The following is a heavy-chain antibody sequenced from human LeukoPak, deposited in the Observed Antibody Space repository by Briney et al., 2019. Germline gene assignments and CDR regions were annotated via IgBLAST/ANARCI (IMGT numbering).Heavy chain of an antibody. CDR2: MNPNSGNT. CDR3: ARATMAHYDSSGYGGLYYYYGMDV. J-gene: IGHJ6*02. D-gene: IGHD3-22*01. Sequence: ASVKVSCKASGYTFTIYAMNWVRQATGQGLEWMGWMNPNSGNTGYAQKFQGRVTMTRNTSISTAYMELSSLRSEDTAVYYCARATMAHYDSSGYGGLYYYYGMDVWGQGTTVTVSS. CDR1: GYTFTIYA. V-gene: IGHV1-8*02.